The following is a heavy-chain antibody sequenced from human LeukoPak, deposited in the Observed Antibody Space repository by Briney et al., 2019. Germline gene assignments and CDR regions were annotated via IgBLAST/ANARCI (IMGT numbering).Heavy chain of an antibody. CDR3: ARFSDFYDFWSGPTSYGMDV. CDR1: GFTFSSYS. V-gene: IGHV3-21*01. Sequence: GGSLRLSCAGFGFTFSSYSMNWVRQAPGKGLEWVSSISSSSSYIYYADSVKGRFTISRDNAKNSLYLQMNSLRAEDTAVYYCARFSDFYDFWSGPTSYGMDVWGQGTTVTVSS. J-gene: IGHJ6*02. CDR2: ISSSSSYI. D-gene: IGHD3-3*01.